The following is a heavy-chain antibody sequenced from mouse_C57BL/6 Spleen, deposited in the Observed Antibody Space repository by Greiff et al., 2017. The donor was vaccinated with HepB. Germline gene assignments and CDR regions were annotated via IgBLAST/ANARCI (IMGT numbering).Heavy chain of an antibody. V-gene: IGHV3-6*01. J-gene: IGHJ2*01. CDR1: GYSITSGYY. Sequence: EVQLVESGPGLVKPSQSLSLTCSVTGYSITSGYYWNWIRQFPGNKLEWMGYISYDGSNNYNPSLKNRISITRDTSKNQFFLKLNSVTTEDTATYYCAREPFQSLDYWGQGTTLTVSS. CDR2: ISYDGSN. CDR3: AREPFQSLDY.